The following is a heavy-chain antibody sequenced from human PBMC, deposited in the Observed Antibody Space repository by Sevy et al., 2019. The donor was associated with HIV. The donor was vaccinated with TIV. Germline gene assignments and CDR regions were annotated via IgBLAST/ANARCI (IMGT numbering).Heavy chain of an antibody. Sequence: GGSLRHSCAASGFIFSNFGINWVRQAPGKGLEWVAIIWHDGTKKHYLESVKGRFTISRDNSKNTVYLQMNSLRVEDSGTYYCVRVTPDEDGTTLDSWGLGTLVTVSS. CDR1: GFIFSNFG. D-gene: IGHD4-4*01. J-gene: IGHJ4*02. CDR3: VRVTPDEDGTTLDS. CDR2: IWHDGTKK. V-gene: IGHV3-33*01.